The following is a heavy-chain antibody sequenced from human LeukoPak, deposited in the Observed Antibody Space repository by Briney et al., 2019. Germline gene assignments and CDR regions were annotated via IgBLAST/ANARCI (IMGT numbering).Heavy chain of an antibody. CDR1: GFTFSSYA. Sequence: GGSLRLSCAVSGFTFSSYAISWVRQAPGTGLQWVSAISGSGYNTYYADSVKGRFSISRDNSKSTLYLQMDSLRAEDTAVYYCARDAYCTSASCRRDFDSWGQGTLVTVSS. V-gene: IGHV3-23*01. J-gene: IGHJ4*02. CDR2: ISGSGYNT. D-gene: IGHD2-2*01. CDR3: ARDAYCTSASCRRDFDS.